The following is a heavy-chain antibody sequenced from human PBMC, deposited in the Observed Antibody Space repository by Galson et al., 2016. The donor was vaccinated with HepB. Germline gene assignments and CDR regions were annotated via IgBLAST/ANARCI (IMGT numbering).Heavy chain of an antibody. CDR1: GDSISSDNS. CDR2: IFHRGSA. D-gene: IGHD5-12*01. CDR3: ARAPNIVTSKFDY. V-gene: IGHV4-4*02. Sequence: SETLSLTCTVSGDSISSDNSWSWVRQFPGKGLEWIGEIFHRGSATYNPSLGSRVTISIDKSKTQFSLKLRSLTAADPAVYFCARAPNIVTSKFDYLGQGILVTVSS. J-gene: IGHJ4*02.